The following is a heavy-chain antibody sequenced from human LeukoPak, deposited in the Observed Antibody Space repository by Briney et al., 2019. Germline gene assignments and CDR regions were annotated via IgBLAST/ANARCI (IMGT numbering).Heavy chain of an antibody. CDR2: IIPIFGIA. Sequence: SVKVSCKASGGTFSSYAISWVRQAPGQGLEWMGRIIPIFGIANYAQKFQGRVTITADKSTSTAYMELSSLGSEDTAVYYCARDSHYSNYVYYYYGMDVWGQGTTVTVSS. CDR3: ARDSHYSNYVYYYYGMDV. D-gene: IGHD4-11*01. CDR1: GGTFSSYA. V-gene: IGHV1-69*04. J-gene: IGHJ6*02.